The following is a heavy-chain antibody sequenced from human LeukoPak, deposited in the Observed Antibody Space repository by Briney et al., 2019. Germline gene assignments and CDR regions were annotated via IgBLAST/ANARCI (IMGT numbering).Heavy chain of an antibody. Sequence: PSETLSLTCTVSGGSISSYYWSWIRQPAGKGLEWIGRIYTSGSTNYNPSLKSRVTMSVDTSKNQFSLKLSSVTAADTAVYYCARDLSNRSGLLWFGELSYYYYYGMDVWGQGTTVTVSS. V-gene: IGHV4-4*07. CDR3: ARDLSNRSGLLWFGELSYYYYYGMDV. J-gene: IGHJ6*02. CDR1: GGSISSYY. D-gene: IGHD3-10*01. CDR2: IYTSGST.